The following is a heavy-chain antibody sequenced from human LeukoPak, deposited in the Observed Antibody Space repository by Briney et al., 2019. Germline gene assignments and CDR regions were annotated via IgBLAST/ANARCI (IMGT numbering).Heavy chain of an antibody. Sequence: GGSLRLSCAASGVTLSDHHMDWVRQAPGKGLEWVGRTRDKTRGYTTEYAASVKGRFTISRDDSQTSLYLQMNSLKTEDTAVYYCAKSGSRYYYYYYMDVWGKGTTVTVSS. J-gene: IGHJ6*03. D-gene: IGHD1-26*01. CDR1: GVTLSDHH. CDR2: TRDKTRGYTT. CDR3: AKSGSRYYYYYYMDV. V-gene: IGHV3-72*01.